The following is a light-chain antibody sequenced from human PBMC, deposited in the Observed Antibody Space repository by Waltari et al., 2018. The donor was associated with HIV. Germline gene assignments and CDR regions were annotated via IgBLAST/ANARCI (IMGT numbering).Light chain of an antibody. Sequence: FILTQPHSVSGSPGKTVNISCTRSSGSIASNYVQWFHQRPGRAPINVIYQNNQRASGVADRFSGSIDRSSNSASLTISGLKTEDEADFFCQSYDTSNSHWVFGGGTKLTVL. J-gene: IGLJ3*02. V-gene: IGLV6-57*03. CDR3: QSYDTSNSHWV. CDR2: QNN. CDR1: SGSIASNY.